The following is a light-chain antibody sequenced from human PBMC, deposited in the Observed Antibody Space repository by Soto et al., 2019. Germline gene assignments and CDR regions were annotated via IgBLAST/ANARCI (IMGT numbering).Light chain of an antibody. Sequence: EIVMTQSPATLSVSPGERATLSCRASQSVSSNLAWYQQKPGQAPRLLIYGASTRATGIPARFSGSGSGTEFTLTISSLQSEDVATYYCQKYDSDPRTFGQGTKV. CDR2: GAS. CDR3: QKYDSDPRT. J-gene: IGKJ1*01. V-gene: IGKV3-15*01. CDR1: QSVSSN.